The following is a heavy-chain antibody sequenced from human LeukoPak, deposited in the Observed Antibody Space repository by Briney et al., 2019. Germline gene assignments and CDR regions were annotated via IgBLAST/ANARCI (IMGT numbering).Heavy chain of an antibody. CDR1: GGSISSGDYY. Sequence: SQTLSLTCTVSGGSISSGDYYWSWIRQPPGKGLEWIGYIYYSGSTYYNPSLKSRVTISVDTSKNQFSLKLSSVTAADTAVYYCARGKVLLWFAELPKTGYYFDYWGQGTLVTVSS. V-gene: IGHV4-30-4*08. CDR3: ARGKVLLWFAELPKTGYYFDY. CDR2: IYYSGST. D-gene: IGHD3-10*01. J-gene: IGHJ4*02.